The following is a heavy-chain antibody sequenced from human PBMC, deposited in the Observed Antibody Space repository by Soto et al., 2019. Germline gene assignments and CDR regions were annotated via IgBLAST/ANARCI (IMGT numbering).Heavy chain of an antibody. CDR1: GFTFDDYA. Sequence: EAQLVESGGDLVQPGRSPRLSCAASGFTFDDYAMHWVRQIPGKGLQWVSGLSWNGVTIGYAASVKGRFTISRDNAKRSLYLQMNGLRPDDTALYYSAASRAYDSSDYSGFHYGMDVWGLGTTVTVS. J-gene: IGHJ6*02. V-gene: IGHV3-9*01. CDR3: AASRAYDSSDYSGFHYGMDV. D-gene: IGHD3-22*01. CDR2: LSWNGVTI.